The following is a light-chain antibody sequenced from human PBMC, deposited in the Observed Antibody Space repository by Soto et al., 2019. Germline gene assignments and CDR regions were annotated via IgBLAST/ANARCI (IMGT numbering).Light chain of an antibody. CDR2: DAS. CDR3: QQYNSYH. V-gene: IGKV1-5*01. CDR1: QSISSW. Sequence: DIQMTQSPSTLSASVGDRVTITCRASQSISSWLAWYQQKPGKAPKILIYDASSLESGVPSRFSGNGYGTEFTLTISSLQPDDFATYYCQQYNSYHFGQGTKLEIK. J-gene: IGKJ2*01.